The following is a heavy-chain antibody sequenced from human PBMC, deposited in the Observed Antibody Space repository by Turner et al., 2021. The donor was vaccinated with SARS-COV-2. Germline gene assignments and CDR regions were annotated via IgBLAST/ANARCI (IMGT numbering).Heavy chain of an antibody. J-gene: IGHJ6*02. CDR3: ARVVPIGVYGSGSYDHGMDV. CDR1: GGSISSYY. D-gene: IGHD3-10*01. V-gene: IGHV4-59*01. Sequence: QVQLQESGPGLVKPSETLSLTCTVSGGSISSYYWSWIRQPPGKGLEWSGYIYYSGSTNYNPTLKSRVTISVDTSKNQFSLKLSSVTAADTAVYYCARVVPIGVYGSGSYDHGMDVWGQGTTVTVSS. CDR2: IYYSGST.